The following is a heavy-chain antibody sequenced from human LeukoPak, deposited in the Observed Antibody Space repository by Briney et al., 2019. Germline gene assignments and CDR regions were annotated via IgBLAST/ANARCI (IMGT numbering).Heavy chain of an antibody. D-gene: IGHD4-17*01. CDR1: GFTFSSYS. CDR3: TRVEYGDYPGDY. CDR2: ITSSSGAI. V-gene: IGHV3-48*01. Sequence: PGGSLRLSCAASGFTFSSYSMNWVRQAPGKGLEWISYITSSSGAIYYADSVKGRFTISRDNAKNSLYLRMNGLGAEDTAVYYCTRVEYGDYPGDYWGQGTLVTVSS. J-gene: IGHJ4*02.